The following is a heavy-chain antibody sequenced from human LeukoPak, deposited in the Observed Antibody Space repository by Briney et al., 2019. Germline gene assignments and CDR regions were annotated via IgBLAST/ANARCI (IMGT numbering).Heavy chain of an antibody. CDR1: GYTFTGYY. V-gene: IGHV1-2*02. Sequence: ASVKVSCKASGYTFTGYYMHWVRQAPGQGLEWMGWINPNSGGTNYAQKFQGRVTMTRDTSISTAYMELGRLRSDDTAVYYCARDQGPTLYYFDYWGQGTLVTVSS. CDR3: ARDQGPTLYYFDY. J-gene: IGHJ4*02. CDR2: INPNSGGT. D-gene: IGHD3-10*01.